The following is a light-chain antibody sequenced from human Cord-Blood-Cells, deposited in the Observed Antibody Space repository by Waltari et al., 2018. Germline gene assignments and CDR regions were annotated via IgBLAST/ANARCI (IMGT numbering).Light chain of an antibody. CDR3: RQYDNRIT. CDR1: QDISNY. CDR2: DAS. V-gene: IGKV1-33*01. Sequence: DIQMTHSPSSLSASVGDRVTITCPASQDISNYLNWYQQKPGKAPKLLIYDASNLETGVPSRFSGRGSGTDFTFTSSSLQPEDIATYYCRQYDNRITFGQGTRLEIK. J-gene: IGKJ5*01.